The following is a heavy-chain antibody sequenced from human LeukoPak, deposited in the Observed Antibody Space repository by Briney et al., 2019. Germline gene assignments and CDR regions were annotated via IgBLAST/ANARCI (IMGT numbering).Heavy chain of an antibody. V-gene: IGHV3-7*01. Sequence: GGSLRLSCAAPGFTFSSYWMSWVRQAPGKGLEWVANIKQDGSEKYYVDSVKGRFTISRDNAKNSLYLQMNSLRAEDTAVYYCARDKMATIRDWGQGTLVIVSS. CDR2: IKQDGSEK. CDR1: GFTFSSYW. J-gene: IGHJ4*02. D-gene: IGHD5-24*01. CDR3: ARDKMATIRD.